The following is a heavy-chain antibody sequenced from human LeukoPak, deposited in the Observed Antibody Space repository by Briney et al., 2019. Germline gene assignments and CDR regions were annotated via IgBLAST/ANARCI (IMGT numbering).Heavy chain of an antibody. Sequence: SETLSLTCAVYGGSFSGYCWSWIRQPPGKGLEWIGEINHSGSTNYNPSLKSRVTISVDTSKNQFSLKLSSVTAADTAVYYCARGGPEIDYWGQGTLVTVSS. CDR3: ARGGPEIDY. J-gene: IGHJ4*02. V-gene: IGHV4-34*01. CDR2: INHSGST. D-gene: IGHD1-14*01. CDR1: GGSFSGYC.